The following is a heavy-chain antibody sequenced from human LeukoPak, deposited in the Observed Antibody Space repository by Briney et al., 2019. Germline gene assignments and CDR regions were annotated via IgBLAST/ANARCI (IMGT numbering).Heavy chain of an antibody. V-gene: IGHV4-59*01. CDR1: GGSISSYY. J-gene: IGHJ5*02. D-gene: IGHD3-9*01. CDR3: ARVPLHYDILTGYYNRWFDP. Sequence: KTSETLSLTCTVSGGSISSYYWSLIRQPPGKGLEWIGYIYYSGSTNYNPSLKSRVTISVDTSKNQFSLKLSSVTAADTAVYYCARVPLHYDILTGYYNRWFDPWGQGTLVTVSS. CDR2: IYYSGST.